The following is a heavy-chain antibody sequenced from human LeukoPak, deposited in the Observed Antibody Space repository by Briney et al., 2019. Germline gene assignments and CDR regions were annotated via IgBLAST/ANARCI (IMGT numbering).Heavy chain of an antibody. CDR1: GYTFRGNY. V-gene: IGHV1-2*02. J-gene: IGHJ4*02. CDR3: ARDPSSVTLYFFDY. CDR2: IDANNGDT. D-gene: IGHD4-11*01. Sequence: ASVKISCKASGYTFRGNYIHWLRQAPGQGLEWMGWIDANNGDTKSAQKFQGRVTMSRDTSISTAYMDLSSLSPDDPAVYYCARDPSSVTLYFFDYWGQGTPVTVSS.